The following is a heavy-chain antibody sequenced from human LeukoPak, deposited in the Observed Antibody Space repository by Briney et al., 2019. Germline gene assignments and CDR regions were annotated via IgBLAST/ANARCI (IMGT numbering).Heavy chain of an antibody. J-gene: IGHJ4*02. Sequence: PGGSLRLSCAASGFTFNSHSMHWVRQAPGKGPEWVALILGDGSNKYYAESVKGRFTISRDNSKSTVYLQMSTLRLEDTAVYFCARDQGYTYGHSFDYWGQGTLVTASS. V-gene: IGHV3-30-3*01. CDR1: GFTFNSHS. CDR2: ILGDGSNK. CDR3: ARDQGYTYGHSFDY. D-gene: IGHD5-18*01.